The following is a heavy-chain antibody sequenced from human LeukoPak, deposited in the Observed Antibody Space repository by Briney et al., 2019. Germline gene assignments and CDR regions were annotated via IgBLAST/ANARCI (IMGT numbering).Heavy chain of an antibody. V-gene: IGHV1-18*01. J-gene: IGHJ3*02. CDR3: ARDSITMIVVVIQNDAFDI. D-gene: IGHD3-22*01. Sequence: ASVKVSCKASGYTFTSYGISWVRQAPGQGLEWMGWISAYNGNTNYAQKLQGRVTMTTDTSTSTAYMELRSLRSDDTAVYYCARDSITMIVVVIQNDAFDIWGQGTMGTVSS. CDR1: GYTFTSYG. CDR2: ISAYNGNT.